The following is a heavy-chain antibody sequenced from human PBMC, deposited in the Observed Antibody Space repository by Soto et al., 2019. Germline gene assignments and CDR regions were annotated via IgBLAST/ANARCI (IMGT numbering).Heavy chain of an antibody. J-gene: IGHJ4*02. D-gene: IGHD5-12*01. CDR3: ARAYGGYADY. V-gene: IGHV4-59*01. Sequence: SETLSLTCTVSGGSISSYYWSWIRQPPGKGLEWIGYIYYSGSTNYNPSLKSRVTISVDTSKNQFSLKLSSVTAANTAVYYCARAYGGYADYWGQGALVTVSS. CDR1: GGSISSYY. CDR2: IYYSGST.